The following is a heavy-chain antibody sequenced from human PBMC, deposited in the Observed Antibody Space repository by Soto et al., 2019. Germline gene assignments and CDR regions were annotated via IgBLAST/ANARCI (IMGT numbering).Heavy chain of an antibody. V-gene: IGHV4-31*03. Sequence: SETLSLTCTVSGGSISSGGYYWSWIRQHPGKGLEWIGYIYYSGSTYYNPSLKSRVTISVDTSKNQFSLKLSSVTAADTAVYYCAREKRRIAARLGSYFDYWGQGTLVTVSS. J-gene: IGHJ4*02. CDR1: GGSISSGGYY. CDR3: AREKRRIAARLGSYFDY. CDR2: IYYSGST. D-gene: IGHD6-6*01.